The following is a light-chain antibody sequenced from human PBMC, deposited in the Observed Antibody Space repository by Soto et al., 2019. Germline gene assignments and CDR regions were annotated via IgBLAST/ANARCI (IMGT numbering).Light chain of an antibody. CDR1: RTIDNY. Sequence: DIQMTQSPSSLSASLGDRVTITCRASRTIDNYLNLYQQKPGRAPELLVYATSSLQSGVPARFSGSGSGTDFTLTISNLQPEDFATYYCQQLNAYPLTFGQGTRLEIK. CDR2: ATS. J-gene: IGKJ5*01. V-gene: IGKV1-17*02. CDR3: QQLNAYPLT.